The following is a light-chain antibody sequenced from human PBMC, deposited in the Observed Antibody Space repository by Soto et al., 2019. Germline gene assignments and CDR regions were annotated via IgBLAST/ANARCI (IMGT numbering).Light chain of an antibody. CDR2: GIS. J-gene: IGKJ5*01. Sequence: ELVLTQSPATLSVSPGERATLSCRASQRVGSNFLAWYQQKPGQAPRLLIYGISARAIGVPDRFSGSGSGTEFTITISSLQSEDFSVYYCQQYTSWPITFGQGTRLEIK. CDR1: QRVGSN. CDR3: QQYTSWPIT. V-gene: IGKV3-15*01.